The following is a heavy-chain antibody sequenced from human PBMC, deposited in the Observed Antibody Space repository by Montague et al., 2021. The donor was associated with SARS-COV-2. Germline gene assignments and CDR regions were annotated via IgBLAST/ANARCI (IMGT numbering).Heavy chain of an antibody. CDR1: GGSISNSNW. CDR2: ISHSGRT. J-gene: IGHJ2*01. V-gene: IGHV4-4*02. Sequence: SETLSLTCAVSGGSISNSNWWNWVRQSPGKGLEWIGEISHSGRTNYNPSLKSRVTISVDNSKNQFSLNLTSLTAADTALYYCARHPQQLVLRYWYFDLWGRGTLVTASS. CDR3: ARHPQQLVLRYWYFDL. D-gene: IGHD6-13*01.